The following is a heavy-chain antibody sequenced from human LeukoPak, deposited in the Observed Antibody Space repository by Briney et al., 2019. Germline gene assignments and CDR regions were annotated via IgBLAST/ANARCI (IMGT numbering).Heavy chain of an antibody. D-gene: IGHD6-13*01. V-gene: IGHV3-23*01. J-gene: IGHJ4*02. Sequence: GGSLRLSCAASGFSFNTYAMSWVRQAPGKGLEWVSAISNTGGSTYYADYVKGRFTISRDKSKNTLSLQMNSLRAEDTAVYYCAKRQLVHFDYWGQGTLVTVSS. CDR1: GFSFNTYA. CDR2: ISNTGGST. CDR3: AKRQLVHFDY.